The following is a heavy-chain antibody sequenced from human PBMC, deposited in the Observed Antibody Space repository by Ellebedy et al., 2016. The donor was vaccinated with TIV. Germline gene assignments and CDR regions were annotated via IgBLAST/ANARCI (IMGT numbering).Heavy chain of an antibody. CDR2: VYYSGTT. V-gene: IGHV4-59*01. J-gene: IGHJ5*01. CDR3: ARWRGSNSFES. CDR1: GGSITSYY. Sequence: MPSETLSLTCTVSGGSITSYYWSWIRQPPGKGLEWIGYVYYSGTTNYNPSLKSRVTISVDTSKNQFSLRLSSVTAADTAIYSCARWRGSNSFESWGQGTLVTVSS. D-gene: IGHD3-10*01.